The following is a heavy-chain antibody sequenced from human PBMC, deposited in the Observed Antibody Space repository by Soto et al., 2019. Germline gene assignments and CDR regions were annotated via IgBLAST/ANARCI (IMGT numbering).Heavy chain of an antibody. CDR2: ISGSGGST. CDR1: GFTFSSYA. J-gene: IGHJ6*02. CDR3: AGGDPNYYYYYCMDV. V-gene: IGHV3-23*01. D-gene: IGHD3-10*01. Sequence: EVQLLESGGGLVQPGGSLRLSCAASGFTFSSYAMSWVSQAPGKGLEWVSAISGSGGSTYYADSVKGRFTISRDNSKNTLYLQMNNLRAEDTAVYYCAGGDPNYYYYYCMDVWCQGTTVTVSS.